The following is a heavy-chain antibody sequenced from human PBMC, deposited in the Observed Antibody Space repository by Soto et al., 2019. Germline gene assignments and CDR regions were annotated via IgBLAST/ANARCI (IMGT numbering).Heavy chain of an antibody. J-gene: IGHJ5*02. CDR1: GFTFSSYS. CDR2: ISSSSSYI. Sequence: GGSLRLSCAASGFTFSSYSMNWVRQAPGKGLEWVSSISSSSSYIYYADSVKGRFTISRDNAKNSLYLQMNSLRAEDTAVYYCARDRLLEPRSEAPDFDPWGQGTLVTVSS. CDR3: ARDRLLEPRSEAPDFDP. V-gene: IGHV3-21*01. D-gene: IGHD1-1*01.